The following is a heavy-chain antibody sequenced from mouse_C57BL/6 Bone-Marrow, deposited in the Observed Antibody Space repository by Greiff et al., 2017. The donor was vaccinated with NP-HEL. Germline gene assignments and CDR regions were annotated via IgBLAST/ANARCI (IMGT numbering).Heavy chain of an antibody. CDR2: INPSNGGT. Sequence: VQLQQSGTELVKPGASVKLSCQSSFYTFTSYWMPWVKQRPGQGLECIGHINPSNGGTNYNEKFKSKATLTVDKSSSTAYMQLSSLTSEDSAVYYCARGRWLPRDYWGQGNTLTVSS. D-gene: IGHD2-3*01. J-gene: IGHJ2*01. CDR3: ARGRWLPRDY. V-gene: IGHV1-53*01. CDR1: FYTFTSYW.